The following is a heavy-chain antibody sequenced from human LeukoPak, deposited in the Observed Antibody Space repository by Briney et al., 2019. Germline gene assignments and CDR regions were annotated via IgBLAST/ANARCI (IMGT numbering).Heavy chain of an antibody. CDR1: GFTFSSYW. D-gene: IGHD6-19*01. V-gene: IGHV3-7*01. CDR2: IKQDGSEK. CDR3: AKDGGSSGMYYYYYYMDV. J-gene: IGHJ6*03. Sequence: GGSLRLSCAASGFTFSSYWLSWVRQAPGKGLEWVATIKQDGSEKYYVDSVKGRFTISRDNAKNSLYLQMNSLRAEDTAVYYCAKDGGSSGMYYYYYYMDVWGKGTTVTISS.